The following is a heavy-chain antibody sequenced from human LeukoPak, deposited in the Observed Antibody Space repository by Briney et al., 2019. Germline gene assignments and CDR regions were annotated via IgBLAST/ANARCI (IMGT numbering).Heavy chain of an antibody. CDR3: ARAVSSGPALTD. CDR2: MNPNSGNT. CDR1: GYTFTSYD. Sequence: ASVKVSCKASGYTFTSYDINWVRQATGQGLEWMGWMNPNSGNTGYAQKFQGRVTMTRNTSISTAYMELSSLRSEDTAVYYCARAVSSGPALTDWGQGTLVTVSS. J-gene: IGHJ4*02. D-gene: IGHD3-22*01. V-gene: IGHV1-8*01.